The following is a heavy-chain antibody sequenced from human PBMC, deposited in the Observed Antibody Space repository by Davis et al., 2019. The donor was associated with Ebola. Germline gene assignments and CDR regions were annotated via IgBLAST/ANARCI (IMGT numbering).Heavy chain of an antibody. J-gene: IGHJ3*02. D-gene: IGHD1-26*01. CDR1: GGTFSSYA. Sequence: SVKVSCKASGGTFSSYAISWVRQAPGQGLEWMGGIIPIFGTANYAQKFQGRVTITADESTSTAYMELSSLRSEDTAVYYCAREGRSPSYAFDIWGQGTMVTVSS. V-gene: IGHV1-69*13. CDR3: AREGRSPSYAFDI. CDR2: IIPIFGTA.